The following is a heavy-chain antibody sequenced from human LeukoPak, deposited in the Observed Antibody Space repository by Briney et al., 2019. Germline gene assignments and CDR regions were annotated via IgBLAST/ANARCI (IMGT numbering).Heavy chain of an antibody. Sequence: PGGSLRLSCAASGFTFSSYSMNWGRQAPGKGLEWVSSISSSSSYIYYSDSVKGRFTIARDNAKNSLYLQMNSLRAEDTAVYYCAREAYVLRYFDWPNWFDPWGQGTLQTVSS. CDR2: ISSSSSYI. V-gene: IGHV3-21*01. J-gene: IGHJ5*02. CDR1: GFTFSSYS. CDR3: AREAYVLRYFDWPNWFDP. D-gene: IGHD3-9*01.